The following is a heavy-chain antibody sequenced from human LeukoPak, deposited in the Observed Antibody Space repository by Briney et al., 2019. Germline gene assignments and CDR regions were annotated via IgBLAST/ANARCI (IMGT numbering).Heavy chain of an antibody. CDR2: VNHIGST. D-gene: IGHD2-15*01. V-gene: IGHV4-4*02. CDR3: AREPGPYCSGGSCYLFDY. CDR1: GGSISSSYW. J-gene: IGHJ4*02. Sequence: SGTLSLTCGVSGGSISSSYWWSWVRQPPGKGLEWIGEVNHIGSTNYNPTLKSRVTISVDTSKNQFSLKLSSVTAADTAVYYCAREPGPYCSGGSCYLFDYWGQGTLVTVSS.